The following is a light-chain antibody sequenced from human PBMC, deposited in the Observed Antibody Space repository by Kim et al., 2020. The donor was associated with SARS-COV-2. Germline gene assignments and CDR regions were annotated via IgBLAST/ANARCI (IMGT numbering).Light chain of an antibody. CDR2: GAT. CDR1: HYITSY. CDR3: QQSYRTPPYT. J-gene: IGKJ2*01. Sequence: ASVGDRVTITCRASHYITSYLNWYQLKPRKAPKLLIYGATTLQSGVPLRFSGSGVGTDFNLTITSLHADDSATYFCQQSYRTPPYTFGQGTKLEI. V-gene: IGKV1-39*01.